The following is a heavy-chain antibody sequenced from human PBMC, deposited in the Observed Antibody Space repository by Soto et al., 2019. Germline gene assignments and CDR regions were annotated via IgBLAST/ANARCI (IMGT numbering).Heavy chain of an antibody. CDR1: GFTFSDYA. V-gene: IGHV3-30-3*01. J-gene: IGHJ4*02. Sequence: QVQLEESGGGVVQPGRSLRLSCAASGFTFSDYAMHWVRQAPGKGLEWVALISFDGNNKYYADSVKGRFTISRDNSKNTLYLQMHSLRGEDTAMYYCARGAHSSSWYLVYWGQGTLVTVSS. D-gene: IGHD6-13*01. CDR3: ARGAHSSSWYLVY. CDR2: ISFDGNNK.